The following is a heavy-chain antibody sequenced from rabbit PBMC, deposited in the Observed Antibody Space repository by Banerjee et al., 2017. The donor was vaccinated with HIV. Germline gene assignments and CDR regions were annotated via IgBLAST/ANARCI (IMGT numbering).Heavy chain of an antibody. D-gene: IGHD7-1*01. Sequence: QSLEESGGDLVKPGASLTLTCTASGFSLSSYYYMCWVRQAPGKGLEWIACIRAGSSGSTYYASWVNGRFTITQTSSTTVTLQMTSLTVADTATYFCARSDYDRGYGGYELWGQGTLVTVS. V-gene: IGHV1S40*01. J-gene: IGHJ4*01. CDR2: IRAGSSGST. CDR1: GFSLSSYYY. CDR3: ARSDYDRGYGGYEL.